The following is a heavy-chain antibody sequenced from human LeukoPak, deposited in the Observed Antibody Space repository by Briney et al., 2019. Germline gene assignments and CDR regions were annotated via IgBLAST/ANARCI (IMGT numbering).Heavy chain of an antibody. Sequence: PSQTLSLTCAISGDSVSSNSAAWNWIRQSPSRGLEWLGRTYYRSKWYNDYAVSVKSRITINPDTSKNQFSLQLNSVTPEGTAVYYCARDTGIAAAGTEAFDIWGQGTMVTVSS. CDR2: TYYRSKWYN. V-gene: IGHV6-1*01. CDR1: GDSVSSNSAA. J-gene: IGHJ3*02. CDR3: ARDTGIAAAGTEAFDI. D-gene: IGHD6-13*01.